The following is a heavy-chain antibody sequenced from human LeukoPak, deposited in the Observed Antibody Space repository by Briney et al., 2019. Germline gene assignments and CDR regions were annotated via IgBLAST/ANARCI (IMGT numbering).Heavy chain of an antibody. Sequence: GGSLRLSCAASGFIFSSYEMSWVRQAPGKGLEWVSYISSSGRTMYYADSVKGRFTVSRDNAKNSLYLQMNSLRAEDTAVYYCARTTSVSYVGDAFDIWGQGTMVTVSS. CDR1: GFIFSSYE. CDR2: ISSSGRTM. D-gene: IGHD1-26*01. CDR3: ARTTSVSYVGDAFDI. V-gene: IGHV3-48*03. J-gene: IGHJ3*02.